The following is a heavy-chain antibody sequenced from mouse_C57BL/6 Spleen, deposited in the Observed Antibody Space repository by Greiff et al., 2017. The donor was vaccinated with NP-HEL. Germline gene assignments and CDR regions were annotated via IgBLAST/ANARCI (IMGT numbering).Heavy chain of an antibody. CDR3: ARSTPLLYAMDY. CDR2: IYPGDGDT. J-gene: IGHJ4*01. D-gene: IGHD2-10*01. Sequence: VQLQQSGPELVKPGASVKISCKASGYAFSSSWMNWVKQRPGKGLEWIGRIYPGDGDTNYNGKFKGKATLTADKSSSTAYMQLSSLTSEDSAVYFCARSTPLLYAMDYWGQGTSVTVSS. CDR1: GYAFSSSW. V-gene: IGHV1-82*01.